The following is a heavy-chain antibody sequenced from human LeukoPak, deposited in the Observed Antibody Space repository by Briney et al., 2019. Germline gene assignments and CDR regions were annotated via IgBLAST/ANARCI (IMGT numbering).Heavy chain of an antibody. CDR2: IYDSGST. D-gene: IGHD2-15*01. J-gene: IGHJ3*02. Sequence: PSETLSLTCTVSGASIRSGDYYWGWIRQPQGKGLEWIGYIYDSGSTYYNPSLKSRITISVDTSENRFSLKLSSVTATDTAVYYCARDCSGGSCYGAFDIWGQGTMVTVSS. CDR3: ARDCSGGSCYGAFDI. V-gene: IGHV4-30-4*01. CDR1: GASIRSGDYY.